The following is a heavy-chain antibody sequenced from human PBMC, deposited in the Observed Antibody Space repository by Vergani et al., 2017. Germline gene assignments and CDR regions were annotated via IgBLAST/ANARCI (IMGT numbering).Heavy chain of an antibody. J-gene: IGHJ4*02. CDR1: GDIFNNYT. Sequence: QVHLEQSGTEVKKPGSSVKVSCKVSGDIFNNYTVTWVRQAPGQGLEWMGRIIPIIRLATSAQKFQDRVKITGDTYTNTVYMEMNKLSSEDTAVYYCARVSPGANSGWEPVDYWGQGTLVTVSS. V-gene: IGHV1-69*02. D-gene: IGHD6-19*01. CDR3: ARVSPGANSGWEPVDY. CDR2: IIPIIRLA.